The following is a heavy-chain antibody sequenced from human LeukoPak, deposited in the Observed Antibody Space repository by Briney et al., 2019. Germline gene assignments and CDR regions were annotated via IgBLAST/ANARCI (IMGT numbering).Heavy chain of an antibody. J-gene: IGHJ4*02. V-gene: IGHV4-59*10. D-gene: IGHD3-10*01. Sequence: SETLSLTCAVYGGSFSGYYWSWIRQPAGKGLEWIGRIYTSGSTNYNPSLKSRVTMSVDTSKNQFSLKLSSVTAADTAVYYCASSYGSGSQADYWGQGTLVTVSS. CDR1: GGSFSGYY. CDR3: ASSYGSGSQADY. CDR2: IYTSGST.